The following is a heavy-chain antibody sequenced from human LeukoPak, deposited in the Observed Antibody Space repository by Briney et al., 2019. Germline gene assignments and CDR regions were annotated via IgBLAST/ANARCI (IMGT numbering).Heavy chain of an antibody. V-gene: IGHV3-11*04. CDR1: GFTFSDYN. Sequence: GGSLRLSCAASGFTFSDYNMRWIRQAPGKGLEWVSSISRSGSTKYYADSVKGRFTISRDNSKNTLYLQMNSLRAEDTAVYYCAKGYSSGWYGPNDAFDIWGQGTMVTVSS. J-gene: IGHJ3*02. CDR3: AKGYSSGWYGPNDAFDI. CDR2: ISRSGSTK. D-gene: IGHD6-19*01.